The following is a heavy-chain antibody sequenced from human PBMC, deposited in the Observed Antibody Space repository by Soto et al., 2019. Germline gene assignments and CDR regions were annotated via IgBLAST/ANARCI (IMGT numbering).Heavy chain of an antibody. CDR3: ARHLTNPYYNGMDV. CDR1: GYSFTSYW. Sequence: PVGSLKISCKGSGYSFTSYWISWVRQMPGKGLEWRGRIDPSDSYTNYCPSFQGHVTISADKSISSAYLQWSSLKASDTAMYYCARHLTNPYYNGMDVWGQGTTVTVSS. CDR2: IDPSDSYT. V-gene: IGHV5-10-1*01. D-gene: IGHD4-17*01. J-gene: IGHJ6*02.